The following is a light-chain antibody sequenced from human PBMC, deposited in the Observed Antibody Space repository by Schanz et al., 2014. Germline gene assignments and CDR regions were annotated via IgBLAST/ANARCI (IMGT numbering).Light chain of an antibody. J-gene: IGKJ4*01. V-gene: IGKV3-20*01. CDR2: DAS. CDR1: QSVSSSY. Sequence: EIVLTQSPGTLSLSPGERPTLSCRASQSVSSSYLAWYQQKPGQAPRLLIYDASNRATGIPARFSGSGSGTDFTLTISSLQAEDVAIYYCQHYYSLPLTFGGGTKVELK. CDR3: QHYYSLPLT.